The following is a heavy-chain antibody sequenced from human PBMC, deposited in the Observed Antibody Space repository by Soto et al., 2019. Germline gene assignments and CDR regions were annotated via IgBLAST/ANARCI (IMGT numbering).Heavy chain of an antibody. Sequence: QVQLVESGGGVVQPGRSLRLSCAASGFTFSSYGMHWVRQAPGKGLEWVAVIWYDGSNKYYADSVKGRFTISRDNSKNTLYLQMNSLRAEDTAVYYCARESEVSLIDYGDYVLPYGMDVWGQGTTVTVSS. D-gene: IGHD4-17*01. V-gene: IGHV3-33*01. CDR1: GFTFSSYG. J-gene: IGHJ6*02. CDR2: IWYDGSNK. CDR3: ARESEVSLIDYGDYVLPYGMDV.